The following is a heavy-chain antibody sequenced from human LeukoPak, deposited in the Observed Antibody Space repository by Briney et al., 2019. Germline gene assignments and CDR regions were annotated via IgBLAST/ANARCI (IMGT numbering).Heavy chain of an antibody. CDR3: ARDQYSSSWYWLEYFQH. D-gene: IGHD6-13*01. Sequence: GGSLRLSCAASGFTVSRSHMIWARQAPGRGLEWVAAISYDGNNKYYADSVKGRFTISRDNSKNTLYLQMNSLRAEDTAVYYCARDQYSSSWYWLEYFQHWGQGTLVTVSS. J-gene: IGHJ1*01. V-gene: IGHV3-30*03. CDR2: ISYDGNNK. CDR1: GFTVSRSH.